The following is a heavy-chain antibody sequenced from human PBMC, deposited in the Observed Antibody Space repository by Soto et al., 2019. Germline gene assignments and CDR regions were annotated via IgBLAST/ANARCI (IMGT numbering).Heavy chain of an antibody. Sequence: GGSLRLSCAASGFTFSSDIMNWVRQAPGKGLEWVSSISSSSSYLYYADSVKGRFTISRDNAKNSLYLQMNSLRAEDTAGYYCARYKAQYSRSYHDAFDIWGQGTMDTVSS. J-gene: IGHJ3*02. D-gene: IGHD6-6*01. CDR2: ISSSSSYL. CDR1: GFTFSSDI. V-gene: IGHV3-21*01. CDR3: ARYKAQYSRSYHDAFDI.